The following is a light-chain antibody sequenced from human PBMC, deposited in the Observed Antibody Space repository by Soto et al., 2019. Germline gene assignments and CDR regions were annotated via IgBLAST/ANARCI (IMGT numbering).Light chain of an antibody. J-gene: IGLJ2*01. Sequence: QSALTQPRSVSGSPGQSVSISCSGTSSDVGYYNFVSWYQHHPGKAPKLMIYDVSKRPSGVPDRFSASKSGNTASLTISGLQAADEADYYCCSYAGSYSVIFGGGTKLTVL. CDR2: DVS. V-gene: IGLV2-11*01. CDR1: SSDVGYYNF. CDR3: CSYAGSYSVI.